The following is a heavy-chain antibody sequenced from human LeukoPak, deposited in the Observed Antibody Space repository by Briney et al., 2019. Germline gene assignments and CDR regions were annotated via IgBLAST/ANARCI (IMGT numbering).Heavy chain of an antibody. Sequence: ASVKDSSKDCGYTFFGYDLYWVRQAPGQGLEWMGWINPNSGGANYAQKFQGRVTMTRDSSISTAYMELSRLRSDDTAVYYCARDNGMYATEFWGQRAPVTVSS. CDR2: INPNSGGA. CDR3: ARDNGMYATEF. CDR1: GYTFFGYD. V-gene: IGHV1-2*02. J-gene: IGHJ6*01. D-gene: IGHD2-8*01.